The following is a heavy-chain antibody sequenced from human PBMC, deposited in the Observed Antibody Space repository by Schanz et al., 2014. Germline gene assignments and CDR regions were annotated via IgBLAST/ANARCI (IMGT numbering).Heavy chain of an antibody. J-gene: IGHJ6*02. D-gene: IGHD2-15*01. CDR3: AKGMGYCSGGTCYDYYYYGLDV. V-gene: IGHV3-33*06. CDR1: GFIFSSYG. Sequence: QVQLVESGGGVVQPGRSLRLSCAASGFIFSSYGLHWVRQAPGKGLEWVAFIWYDGSNKYYADSVKGRFTISRDNSKNTLYLQMNSLSADDTAVFYCAKGMGYCSGGTCYDYYYYGLDVWGQGTTVTVSS. CDR2: IWYDGSNK.